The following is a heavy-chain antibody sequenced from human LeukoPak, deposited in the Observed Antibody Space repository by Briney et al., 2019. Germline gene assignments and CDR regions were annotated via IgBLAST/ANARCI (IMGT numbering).Heavy chain of an antibody. CDR2: ISSSSYI. D-gene: IGHD3-22*01. CDR1: GFTFSSYR. Sequence: GGSLRLSCAASGFTFSSYRMNWVRQAPGKGLLWVTSISSSSYIYYPDSVKGRFTISRDNAKNSLYLQMNSLRAEDTAVYYCAREQDDSSGYYTPVGDYWGQGTLVTVSS. J-gene: IGHJ4*02. V-gene: IGHV3-21*01. CDR3: AREQDDSSGYYTPVGDY.